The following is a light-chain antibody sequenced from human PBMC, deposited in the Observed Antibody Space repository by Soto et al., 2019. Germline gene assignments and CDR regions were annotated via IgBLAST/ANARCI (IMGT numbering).Light chain of an antibody. CDR3: LQDNNYPWT. V-gene: IGKV1-6*01. J-gene: IGKJ1*01. CDR1: QGIRNY. Sequence: AIQMTQSPSSLSASVGDRVTITCRASQGIRNYLGWYQQKPGKAPKLLIYAASTLQSGVPSRFSGSGSGTDFILNLSSLQPEDFATYYCLQDNNYPWTFGQGTQVEIK. CDR2: AAS.